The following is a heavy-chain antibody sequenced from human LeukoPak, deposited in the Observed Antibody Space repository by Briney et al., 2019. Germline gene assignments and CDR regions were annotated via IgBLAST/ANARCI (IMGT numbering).Heavy chain of an antibody. CDR2: ISSGSRTI. Sequence: GGSLRLSCAASGFSFSSYSMNWVRQSPGRGLEWISYISSGSRTIFYADSVKGRFTISRDNAKNSLYLLMNSLRADDTAVYYCARESISGDRDFDYWGQGTLITVSS. CDR3: ARESISGDRDFDY. J-gene: IGHJ4*02. V-gene: IGHV3-48*01. CDR1: GFSFSSYS. D-gene: IGHD7-27*01.